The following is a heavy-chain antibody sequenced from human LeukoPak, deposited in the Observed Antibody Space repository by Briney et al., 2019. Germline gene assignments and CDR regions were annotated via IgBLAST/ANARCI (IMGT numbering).Heavy chain of an antibody. CDR3: ARGRWSGFFYYYYYMDV. V-gene: IGHV1-3*03. CDR2: INAGNGNT. D-gene: IGHD3-3*01. J-gene: IGHJ6*03. CDR1: GYTFTSYA. Sequence: ASVKVSCKASGYTFTSYAMHWVRQAPGQRLEWMGWINAGNGNTKYSQEFQGRVTITRDTSASTAYMELSSLRSEDTTVYYCARGRWSGFFYYYYYMDVWGKGTTVTVSS.